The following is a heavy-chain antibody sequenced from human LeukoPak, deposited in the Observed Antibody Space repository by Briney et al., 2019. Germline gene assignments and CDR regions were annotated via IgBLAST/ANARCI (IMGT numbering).Heavy chain of an antibody. J-gene: IGHJ5*02. D-gene: IGHD4-23*01. CDR2: INTSGGST. Sequence: ASVKVSFKASGYTFTSYYMHWVRQAPGQGLEWMGIINTSGGSTTYAQKFQGRVSVTRDTSTSTVYLEVSSLRSEDTAVYYCARSQGGNTLWFDPWGQGTLVTVSS. CDR1: GYTFTSYY. CDR3: ARSQGGNTLWFDP. V-gene: IGHV1-46*01.